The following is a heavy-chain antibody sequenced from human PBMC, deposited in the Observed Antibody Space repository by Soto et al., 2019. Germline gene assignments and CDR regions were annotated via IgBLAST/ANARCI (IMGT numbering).Heavy chain of an antibody. CDR3: ARVPGSYYPVY. CDR1: GGSISSSSYY. J-gene: IGHJ4*02. V-gene: IGHV4-39*01. D-gene: IGHD3-10*01. Sequence: PSETLSLTCTVSGGSISSSSYYWGWIRQPPGKGLEWIGSIYYSGSTYYNPSLKSRVTISVDTSKNQFSLKLSSVTAADTAVYYCARVPGSYYPVYWGQGTLVTVSS. CDR2: IYYSGST.